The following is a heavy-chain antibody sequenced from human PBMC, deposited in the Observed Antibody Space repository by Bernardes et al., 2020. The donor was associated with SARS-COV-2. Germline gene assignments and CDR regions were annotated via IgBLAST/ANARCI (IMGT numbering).Heavy chain of an antibody. Sequence: GGSLRLSCAASGFTFSSYWMHWVRQAPGKGLVWVSRLNSDESTTNYADSVKGRFTVSRDNAKSTLYLQMNSLRAEDTAVYYCARGGSLWFGARGMDVWGQGTTVTVSS. CDR2: LNSDESTT. J-gene: IGHJ6*02. D-gene: IGHD3-10*01. CDR1: GFTFSSYW. CDR3: ARGGSLWFGARGMDV. V-gene: IGHV3-74*01.